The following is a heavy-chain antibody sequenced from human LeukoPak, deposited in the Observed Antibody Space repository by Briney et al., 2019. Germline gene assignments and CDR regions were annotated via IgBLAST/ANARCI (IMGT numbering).Heavy chain of an antibody. CDR3: ARAGVVPAAINRAFDI. Sequence: PQTLSLTCIVSGGSIISGDYYWSWIRQPPGKGLEWIGYIYHNGDTYYNPSLKSRVSISVDTSKNQFSLKLSSVTAADTAVYYCARAGVVPAAINRAFDIWGQGSVVTVSS. CDR1: GGSIISGDYY. D-gene: IGHD2-2*02. CDR2: IYHNGDT. J-gene: IGHJ3*02. V-gene: IGHV4-30-4*08.